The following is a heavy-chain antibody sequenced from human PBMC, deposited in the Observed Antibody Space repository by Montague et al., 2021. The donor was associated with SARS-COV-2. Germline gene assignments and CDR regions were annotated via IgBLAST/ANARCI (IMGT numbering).Heavy chain of an antibody. V-gene: IGHV3-7*05. Sequence: SLRLSCAASGFTFSTFWMTWVRQVPGKGLEWVANIKQDGSEKYYXXSVEGRFTISRDNAKNSLYLQLDSLRAEDTAVYYCARGYDSSGYQYWGQGTLVTVSS. CDR3: ARGYDSSGYQY. J-gene: IGHJ4*02. D-gene: IGHD3-22*01. CDR1: GFTFSTFW. CDR2: IKQDGSEK.